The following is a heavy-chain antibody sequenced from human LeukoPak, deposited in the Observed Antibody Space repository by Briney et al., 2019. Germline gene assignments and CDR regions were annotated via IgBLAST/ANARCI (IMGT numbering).Heavy chain of an antibody. CDR1: GFSFSSYS. CDR2: INDDVT. J-gene: IGHJ5*02. CDR3: AKGAQSSSWYWFDP. V-gene: IGHV3-23*01. D-gene: IGHD6-13*01. Sequence: PGGSLRLSCTASGFSFSSYSMSWVRQPPGKGLEWISAINDDVTYYRDSVKGRFTVSRDNSRNTLYLQLNSLRAEDTAVYYCAKGAQSSSWYWFDPWGQGTLVTVSS.